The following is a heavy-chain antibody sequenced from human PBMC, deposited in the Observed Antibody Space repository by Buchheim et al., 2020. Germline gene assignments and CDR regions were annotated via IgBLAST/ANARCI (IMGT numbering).Heavy chain of an antibody. CDR1: GFIFSSYS. V-gene: IGHV3-48*01. J-gene: IGHJ4*02. D-gene: IGHD3-22*01. CDR2: ISSSSSAV. CDR3: ARGVPHYDSSGYYQFDY. Sequence: EVQLVESGGGLIQPGGSLRLSCAASGFIFSSYSMNWVRQAPGKGLEWVLYISSSSSAVYYADSVKGRFTISRDNAKNSPYLQMNSLRVEDTAVYYCARGVPHYDSSGYYQFDYWGQGTL.